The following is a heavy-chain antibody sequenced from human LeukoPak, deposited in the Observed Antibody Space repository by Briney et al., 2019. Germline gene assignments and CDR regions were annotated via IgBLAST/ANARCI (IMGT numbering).Heavy chain of an antibody. Sequence: GASVTVSFTGSGYTFTSYGISWVRQAPGQGLEWMGWIAPYNGNTNYAQKFQGRVTMTTDTSTSTAYMELRSLGSDDTAVYYCARDLSSYYYYWGQGTLVTVSS. CDR3: ARDLSSYYYY. D-gene: IGHD3-10*01. J-gene: IGHJ4*02. CDR1: GYTFTSYG. V-gene: IGHV1-18*01. CDR2: IAPYNGNT.